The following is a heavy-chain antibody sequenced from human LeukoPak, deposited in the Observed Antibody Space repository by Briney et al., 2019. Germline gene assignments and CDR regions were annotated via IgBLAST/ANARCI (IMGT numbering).Heavy chain of an antibody. D-gene: IGHD3-9*01. V-gene: IGHV3-64*01. CDR2: ISSNGGST. Sequence: PGGSLRLSCAASGFTFSSYAMHWVRQAPGKGLEYVSAISSNGGSTYYANSVKGRFTISRDNSKNTLYLQMGSLRAEDMAVYYCARDGGLGDILTSHPVYYFDYWGQGTLVTVSS. J-gene: IGHJ4*02. CDR3: ARDGGLGDILTSHPVYYFDY. CDR1: GFTFSSYA.